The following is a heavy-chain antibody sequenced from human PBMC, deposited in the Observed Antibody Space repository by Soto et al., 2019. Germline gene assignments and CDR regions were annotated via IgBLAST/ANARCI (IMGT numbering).Heavy chain of an antibody. J-gene: IGHJ6*03. CDR1: GFTLSGYA. V-gene: IGHV3-64*01. D-gene: IGHD6-6*01. CDR3: ARRARPDFYYMDV. Sequence: GSLRLSCGASGFTLSGYAMDWVRQAPGKGLEYVSGISSNGVGTYYANSVQGRFTISRDNSKNTVYLQMGSLRPEDMAVYYCARRARPDFYYMDVWGKGTTVTVSS. CDR2: ISSNGVGT.